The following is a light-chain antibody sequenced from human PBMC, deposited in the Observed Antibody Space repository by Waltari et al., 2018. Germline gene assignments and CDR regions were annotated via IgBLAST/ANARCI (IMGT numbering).Light chain of an antibody. CDR1: QSVSSY. Sequence: EIVLTQSPATLSWSQGERATLSCRASQSVSSYLAWYQQKPGQAPRLLIYDASNRATGIPARFSGSGSGTDFTLTISSLEPEDFAGYYCQQRSNWLTFGGGTKVEIK. J-gene: IGKJ4*01. CDR3: QQRSNWLT. CDR2: DAS. V-gene: IGKV3-11*01.